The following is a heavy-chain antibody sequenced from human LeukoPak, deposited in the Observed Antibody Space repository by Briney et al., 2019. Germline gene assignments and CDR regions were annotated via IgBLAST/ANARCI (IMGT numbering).Heavy chain of an antibody. Sequence: PGGSLRLSCAASGFTFSNYAMSWVRQAPGKGLEWVSAISDGGYATSYADSVKGRFTISRDNSKNTLYLQMNSLRAEDTAIYYCAKGIYLVPIDYWGQGTLVTVSS. V-gene: IGHV3-23*01. CDR3: AKGIYLVPIDY. CDR1: GFTFSNYA. D-gene: IGHD3-10*01. CDR2: ISDGGYAT. J-gene: IGHJ4*02.